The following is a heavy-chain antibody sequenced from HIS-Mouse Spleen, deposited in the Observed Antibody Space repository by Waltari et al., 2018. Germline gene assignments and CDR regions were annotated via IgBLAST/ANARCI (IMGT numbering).Heavy chain of an antibody. V-gene: IGHV4-39*07. CDR1: GGSISSSSYY. D-gene: IGHD6-6*01. CDR3: ARDGIIAARPYDAFDI. J-gene: IGHJ3*02. CDR2: IYYSGGT. Sequence: QLQLQESGPGLVKPSETLSLTCTVSGGSISSSSYYWGWIRQPPGKGLEWIGSIYYSGGTSYNPSLKSRVTISVDTSKNQFSLKLSSVTAADTAVYYCARDGIIAARPYDAFDIWGQGTMVTVSS.